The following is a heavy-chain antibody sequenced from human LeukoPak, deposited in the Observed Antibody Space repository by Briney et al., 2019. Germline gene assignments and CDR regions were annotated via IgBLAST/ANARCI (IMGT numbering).Heavy chain of an antibody. V-gene: IGHV3-30*02. D-gene: IGHD2-2*01. CDR3: AKDQLGYCSSTSCYGNYFDY. J-gene: IGHJ4*02. CDR2: IRDDGSNK. CDR1: GFTFCSYG. Sequence: GGSLRLSCAASGFTFCSYGMHWVRQDPGKGLERVAFIRDDGSNKYYADSVKGRFTISRDTSKNTLYMHMNRLRAEDTALYYCAKDQLGYCSSTSCYGNYFDYWGQGTLATGSS.